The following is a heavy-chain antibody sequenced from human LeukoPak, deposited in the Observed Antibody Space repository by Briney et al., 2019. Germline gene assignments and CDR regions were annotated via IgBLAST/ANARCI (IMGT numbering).Heavy chain of an antibody. CDR2: LRSSGSTP. CDR1: GFTFSDYA. Sequence: PGGSLRLSCVASGFTFSDYAMSWVRQAPGKGLEWVSGLRSSGSTPYYADSVKGRFSISRDNSQNTLYLQMNSLRAEDTAVYYCAKTGGATNFGPLDSWGQGTLVTVSS. J-gene: IGHJ4*02. CDR3: AKTGGATNFGPLDS. D-gene: IGHD1-26*01. V-gene: IGHV3-23*01.